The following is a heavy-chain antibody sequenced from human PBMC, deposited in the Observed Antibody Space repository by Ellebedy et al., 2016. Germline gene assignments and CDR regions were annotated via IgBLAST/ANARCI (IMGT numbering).Heavy chain of an antibody. CDR2: INAGNGNT. CDR3: ARRGLWFGDPSDY. CDR1: GYTFTSYA. J-gene: IGHJ4*02. Sequence: ASVKVSCXASGYTFTSYAMHWVRQAPGQRLEWMGWINAGNGNTKYSQKFQGRVTITRDTSASTAYMELSSLRSEDTAVYYCARRGLWFGDPSDYWGQGTLVTVSS. V-gene: IGHV1-3*01. D-gene: IGHD3-10*01.